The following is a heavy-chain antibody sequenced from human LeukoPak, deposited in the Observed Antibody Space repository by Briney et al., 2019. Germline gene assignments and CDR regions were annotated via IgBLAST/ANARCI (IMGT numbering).Heavy chain of an antibody. Sequence: SETLSLTCTVSGGSISSYYWSWIRQPPGKGLEWIGYIYYSGSTNYNPSLKSRVTISVDTSKNQFSLKLSSVTAADTAVYYCARESPGCAGGSCYPHFDYWRQGTLVTVSS. D-gene: IGHD2-15*01. J-gene: IGHJ4*02. CDR3: ARESPGCAGGSCYPHFDY. CDR2: IYYSGST. V-gene: IGHV4-59*01. CDR1: GGSISSYY.